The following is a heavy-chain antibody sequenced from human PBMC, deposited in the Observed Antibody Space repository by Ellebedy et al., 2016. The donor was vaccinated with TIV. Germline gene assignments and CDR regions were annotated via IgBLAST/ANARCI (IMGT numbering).Heavy chain of an antibody. CDR3: ARDTRFIDQKHNWFDS. V-gene: IGHV3-11*01. CDR2: ISSGGSTI. Sequence: GGSLRLSCAASGFIFSDYYMNWIRQAPGKGLEWVSYISSGGSTIYYADSVKGRFTISRDNAKNSLYLQMNTLRAEDTAVYYCARDTRFIDQKHNWFDSWGQGTLVTVSS. J-gene: IGHJ5*01. CDR1: GFIFSDYY. D-gene: IGHD1-26*01.